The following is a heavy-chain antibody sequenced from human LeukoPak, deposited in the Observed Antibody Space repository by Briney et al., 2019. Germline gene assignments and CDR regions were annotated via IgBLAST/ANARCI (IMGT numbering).Heavy chain of an antibody. D-gene: IGHD5-18*01. CDR3: ARAGTDQLWLLPHYYYYMDV. J-gene: IGHJ6*03. V-gene: IGHV4-34*01. CDR2: INHSGST. CDR1: GGSFSGYY. Sequence: PSETLSLTCAVYGGSFSGYYWSWIRQPPGKGLEWIGEINHSGSTNYNPSLKSRVTISVDTSKNQFSLKLSSVTAADTAVYYCARAGTDQLWLLPHYYYYMDVWGKGTTVTVSS.